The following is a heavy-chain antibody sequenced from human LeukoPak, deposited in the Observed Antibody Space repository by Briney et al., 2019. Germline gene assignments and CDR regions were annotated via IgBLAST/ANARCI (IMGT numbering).Heavy chain of an antibody. Sequence: GGSLRLSCAASDFSFSNYGMHWVRQAPGKGLEWVAVILYDGNDKHYAESVKGRFTISRDNSNNMLYLQMNSLRTEDTAVYYCAKDRLFGSGLNGPHYYYGMDVRGQGTTVTVSS. D-gene: IGHD1-26*01. CDR3: AKDRLFGSGLNGPHYYYGMDV. CDR2: ILYDGNDK. CDR1: DFSFSNYG. J-gene: IGHJ6*02. V-gene: IGHV3-30*18.